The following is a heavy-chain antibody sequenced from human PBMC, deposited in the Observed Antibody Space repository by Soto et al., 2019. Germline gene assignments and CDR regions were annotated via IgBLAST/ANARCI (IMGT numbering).Heavy chain of an antibody. J-gene: IGHJ4*02. D-gene: IGHD6-13*01. CDR3: ARGKRSEQQLAQGIDYYFDY. CDR2: IYYSGST. V-gene: IGHV4-30-4*01. Sequence: SETLSLTCTVSGGSISSGDYYWSWIRQPPGKGLEWIGYIYYSGSTYYNPSLKSRVTISVDTSKNQFSLKLSSVTAADTAVYYWARGKRSEQQLAQGIDYYFDYWGQGTLVTVSS. CDR1: GGSISSGDYY.